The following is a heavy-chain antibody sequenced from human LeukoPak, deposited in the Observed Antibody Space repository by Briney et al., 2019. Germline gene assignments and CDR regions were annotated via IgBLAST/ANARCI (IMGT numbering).Heavy chain of an antibody. J-gene: IGHJ6*02. V-gene: IGHV4-30-2*01. CDR3: ARAGYDSSGWYGRGYYYYYGMDV. Sequence: SQTLSLTCAVSGGSISSGGYSWSWIRQPPGKGLEWIGYIYHSGSTYYNPSLKSRVTISVDTSKNQFSLKLSSVTAADTAVYYCARAGYDSSGWYGRGYYYYYGMDVWGQGTTVTVSS. D-gene: IGHD6-13*01. CDR1: GGSISSGGYS. CDR2: IYHSGST.